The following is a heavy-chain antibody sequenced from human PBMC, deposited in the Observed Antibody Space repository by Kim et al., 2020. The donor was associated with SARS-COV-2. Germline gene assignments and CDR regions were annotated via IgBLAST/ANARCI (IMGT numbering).Heavy chain of an antibody. V-gene: IGHV3-74*01. D-gene: IGHD3-3*02. Sequence: GGSLRLSCAASGFTFSNYWMNWVRQAPGKGLVWVSRINHSGSSTIYADSVKGRFTISRDNAKNTLSLQMHSLRVEDTAVYYCVRIRPNWYFDLWGRGTLVTVSS. CDR2: INHSGSST. CDR3: VRIRPNWYFDL. J-gene: IGHJ2*01. CDR1: GFTFSNYW.